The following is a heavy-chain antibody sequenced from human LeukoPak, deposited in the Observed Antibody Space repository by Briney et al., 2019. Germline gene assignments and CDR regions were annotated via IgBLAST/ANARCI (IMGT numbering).Heavy chain of an antibody. D-gene: IGHD3-9*01. Sequence: SETLSLTCTVSGGSISSSSYYWGWIRQPPGKGLAWIGSIYYSGSTYYNPSLKRRVTISVDTSKNQFSLKLSSVTAADTAVYYCARHGGDGDYDILTGYYYYYYMDVWGKGTTVTISS. CDR2: IYYSGST. CDR1: GGSISSSSYY. CDR3: ARHGGDGDYDILTGYYYYYYMDV. V-gene: IGHV4-39*01. J-gene: IGHJ6*03.